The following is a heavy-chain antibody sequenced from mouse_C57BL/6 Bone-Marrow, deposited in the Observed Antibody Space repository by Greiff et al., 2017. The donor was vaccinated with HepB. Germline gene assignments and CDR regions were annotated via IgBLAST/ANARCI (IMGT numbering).Heavy chain of an antibody. D-gene: IGHD2-5*01. CDR2: IYPSDSET. V-gene: IGHV1-61*01. J-gene: IGHJ3*01. Sequence: VQLQQPGAELVRPGSSVKLSCKASGYTFTSYWMDWVKQRPGQGLEWIGNIYPSDSETHYNQKFKDKATLTVDKSSSTAYMQLSSLTSEDSAVYYGAIGGYSNYLAWFAYWGQGTLVTVSA. CDR1: GYTFTSYW. CDR3: AIGGYSNYLAWFAY.